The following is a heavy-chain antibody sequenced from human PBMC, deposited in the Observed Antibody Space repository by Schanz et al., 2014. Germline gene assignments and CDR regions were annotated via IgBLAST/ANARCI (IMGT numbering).Heavy chain of an antibody. CDR2: IKEDGSVK. CDR3: ARGGPAYYFDD. Sequence: EVQLLESGGGLVQPGGSLRLSCLASGFAFSSDWMSWVRQAPGKGLEWVANIKEDGSVKDYVDSVKGRFTISRDNAKNTLYLQMNSLRAEDTAVYYCARGGPAYYFDDWGQGTLVTVSS. V-gene: IGHV3-7*02. CDR1: GFAFSSDW. J-gene: IGHJ4*02.